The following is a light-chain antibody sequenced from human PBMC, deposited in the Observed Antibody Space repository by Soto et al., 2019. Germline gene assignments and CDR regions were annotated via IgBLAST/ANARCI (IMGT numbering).Light chain of an antibody. V-gene: IGLV1-40*01. J-gene: IGLJ1*01. CDR3: QSYDSSLSGYV. CDR2: GNN. Sequence: QCVLTQPPSVTGAAGQGVTISCTGSNSNIGAGYDVHWYQQLPGTAPKLLIYGNNNRPSGVPDRFSGSKSGTSASLAITGLQAEDEADYYCQSYDSSLSGYVFGTGTKVTVL. CDR1: NSNIGAGYD.